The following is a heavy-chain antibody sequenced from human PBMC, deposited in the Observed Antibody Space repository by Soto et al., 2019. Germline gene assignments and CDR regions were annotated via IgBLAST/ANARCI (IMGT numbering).Heavy chain of an antibody. J-gene: IGHJ6*02. Sequence: GESLKISCKGSGYSFTSYWISWVRQMPGKGLEWMGRIDPSDSYTNYSPSFQGHVTISADKSVSTAYLQWSSLKASDTAMYYCARSYCSGGSCYSEYYYYGMDVWGQGTTVTV. V-gene: IGHV5-10-1*01. CDR2: IDPSDSYT. CDR1: GYSFTSYW. CDR3: ARSYCSGGSCYSEYYYYGMDV. D-gene: IGHD2-15*01.